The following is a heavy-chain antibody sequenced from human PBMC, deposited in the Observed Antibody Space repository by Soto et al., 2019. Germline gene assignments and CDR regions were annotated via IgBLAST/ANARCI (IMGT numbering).Heavy chain of an antibody. D-gene: IGHD6-19*01. CDR3: VKDPSSSGWYGFFQH. V-gene: IGHV3-64D*06. Sequence: EVQLVESGGGLVQPGGSLKLSCSASGFTFSSYAMHWVRQAPGKGLEYVSAISDNGGSTYYPDSVRGRFTISRDNSKNRLYLQMSSLRAEDTAVYYCVKDPSSSGWYGFFQHWGQGTLVTVSS. CDR2: ISDNGGST. J-gene: IGHJ1*01. CDR1: GFTFSSYA.